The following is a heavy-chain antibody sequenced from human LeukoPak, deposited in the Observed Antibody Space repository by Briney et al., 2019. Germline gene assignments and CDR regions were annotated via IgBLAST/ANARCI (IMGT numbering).Heavy chain of an antibody. CDR1: GFTFSSHW. V-gene: IGHV3-7*01. J-gene: IGHJ4*02. D-gene: IGHD3-16*01. CDR2: IWQEGSEK. CDR3: ARDQNLISWGLDYFDY. Sequence: QPGGSLTLSCVAFGFTFSSHWMSWVRQAPGKGLEWVANIWQEGSEKYYVDSVKGRFTISRDNTRNSLFLHMNSLRAEDTAVYFCARDQNLISWGLDYFDYWGQGTLVTVSS.